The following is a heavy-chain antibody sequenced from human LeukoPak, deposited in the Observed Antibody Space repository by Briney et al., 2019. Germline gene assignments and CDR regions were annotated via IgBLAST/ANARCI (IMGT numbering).Heavy chain of an antibody. CDR1: GGSISSGNYY. J-gene: IGHJ4*02. CDR2: IYTSGST. CDR3: ARGVDIVATRAYYFDY. Sequence: PSQTLSLTCTVSGGSISSGNYYWTWIRQPAGKGLEWIGRIYTSGSTNYNPSLKSRLTISVDTSKNQFSLRLSSVTAADTAVYYCARGVDIVATRAYYFDYWGQGTLVTVSS. D-gene: IGHD5-12*01. V-gene: IGHV4-61*02.